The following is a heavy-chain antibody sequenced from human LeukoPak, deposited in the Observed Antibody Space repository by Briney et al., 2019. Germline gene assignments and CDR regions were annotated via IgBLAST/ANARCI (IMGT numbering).Heavy chain of an antibody. D-gene: IGHD3-22*01. Sequence: PGGSLRLSCAASGFTFSSYAMSWVRQPPGKGLEWVSTISGRGGSTYYADSVKGRFTISRDNSKNTLYLQMNSLRAEDSAVYYCAKIKSSHQNYYDSSGHDAFDIWGQGTIVTVSS. J-gene: IGHJ3*02. CDR3: AKIKSSHQNYYDSSGHDAFDI. CDR1: GFTFSSYA. CDR2: ISGRGGST. V-gene: IGHV3-23*01.